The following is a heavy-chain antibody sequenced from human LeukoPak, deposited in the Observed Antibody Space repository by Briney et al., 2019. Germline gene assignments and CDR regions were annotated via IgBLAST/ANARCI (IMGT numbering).Heavy chain of an antibody. D-gene: IGHD1-26*01. Sequence: SETLSLTCTVSGGSISSRSCCWGWIRQPPGKGLEWIGTIYYSGSNYYNPSLKSRVTISVDTSKNQFSLRLSSVTAADTAVYYCARQVYSGTHYFDYWGQGTLVTVSS. CDR1: GGSISSRSCC. V-gene: IGHV4-39*01. CDR2: IYYSGSN. J-gene: IGHJ4*02. CDR3: ARQVYSGTHYFDY.